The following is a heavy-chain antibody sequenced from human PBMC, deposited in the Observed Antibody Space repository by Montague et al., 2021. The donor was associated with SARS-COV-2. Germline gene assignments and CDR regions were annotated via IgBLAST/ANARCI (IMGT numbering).Heavy chain of an antibody. CDR3: ARESSYSRCSSTSCYTSVWFDP. CDR1: SGSVYGHY. V-gene: IGHV4-59*02. CDR2: IFYTGAT. J-gene: IGHJ5*02. D-gene: IGHD2-2*02. Sequence: SETLSLTCTVSSGSVYGHYLAWIRQPPGKGLECIAYIFYTGATYYNPSLESRVSISVDTSKNQFSLKLSSVTAADTAVYYCARESSYSRCSSTSCYTSVWFDPWGQGTLVTVSS.